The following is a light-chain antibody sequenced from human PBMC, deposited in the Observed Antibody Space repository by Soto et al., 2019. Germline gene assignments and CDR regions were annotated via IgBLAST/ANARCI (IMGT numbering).Light chain of an antibody. V-gene: IGLV2-14*01. CDR3: SSYTSSNTYV. CDR1: SSDVGGYNY. J-gene: IGLJ1*01. CDR2: EVS. Sequence: QSALTQPASVSGSPGQSITISCTGTSSDVGGYNYVSWYQQHPGKAPKLIIYEVSNRPSGVSNRFSGPKSDNTASLTISGLQAEDEADYYCSSYTSSNTYVFGTGTKLTVL.